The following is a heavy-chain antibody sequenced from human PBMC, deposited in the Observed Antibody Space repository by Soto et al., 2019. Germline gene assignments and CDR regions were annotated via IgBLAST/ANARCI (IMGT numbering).Heavy chain of an antibody. CDR1: GFTVSSNY. D-gene: IGHD3-22*01. CDR2: IYGDGST. CDR3: ARDFAYYYDSSGSDAFDI. V-gene: IGHV3-53*05. Sequence: GGSLRLSCAASGFTVSSNYMSWVRQAPGKGLEWVSLIYGDGSTYYADSVKGRFTISRDNAKNSLYLQMNSLRSEDTAVYYCARDFAYYYDSSGSDAFDIWGQGTMVTVSS. J-gene: IGHJ3*02.